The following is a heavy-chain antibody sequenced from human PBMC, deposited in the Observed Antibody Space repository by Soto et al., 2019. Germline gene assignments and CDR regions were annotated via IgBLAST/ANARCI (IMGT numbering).Heavy chain of an antibody. J-gene: IGHJ4*02. CDR2: IRSKANSYAT. CDR3: TSLPRIVGAARDFDY. D-gene: IGHD1-26*01. V-gene: IGHV3-73*02. Sequence: EVQLVESGGGLVQPGGSLKLSCAASGFTFSGSAMHWVRQASGKGLEWVGRIRSKANSYATAYAASVKGRFTISIDDSKNTAYLQMNSLKTEDTAVYYCTSLPRIVGAARDFDYWGQGTLVTVSS. CDR1: GFTFSGSA.